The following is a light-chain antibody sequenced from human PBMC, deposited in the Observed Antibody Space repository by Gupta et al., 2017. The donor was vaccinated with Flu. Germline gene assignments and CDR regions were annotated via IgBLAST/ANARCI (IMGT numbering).Light chain of an antibody. J-gene: IGLJ1*01. CDR3: AAWDDSLNV. CDR1: SSNIGSNA. V-gene: IGLV1-44*01. CDR2: NNN. Sequence: QSVLTQPPSASGTPGQRVTISCSGSSSNIGSNAVNWYQQLPGTAPKLLIYNNNQRPAVAPDRFSGSESGTSASLAIRGRQSEDEDDYYCAAWDDSLNVFGTGTKVTVL.